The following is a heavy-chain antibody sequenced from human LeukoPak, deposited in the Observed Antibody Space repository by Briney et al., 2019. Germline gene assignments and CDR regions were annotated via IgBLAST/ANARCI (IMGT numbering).Heavy chain of an antibody. CDR1: GGSIRSYY. Sequence: SETLSLTCTVSGGSIRSYYWSRIRQPAGKALEWIGRIYGSGGTNYNSSLKSRVTMSADTSKNQFSLKLSSVTAADTAVYYCAREGITIFGVVIPYYMDVWGKGTTVTVSS. D-gene: IGHD3-3*01. CDR3: AREGITIFGVVIPYYMDV. J-gene: IGHJ6*03. V-gene: IGHV4-4*07. CDR2: IYGSGGT.